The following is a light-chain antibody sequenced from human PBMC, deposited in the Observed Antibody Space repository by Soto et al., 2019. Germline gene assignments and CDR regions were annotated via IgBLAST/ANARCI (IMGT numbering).Light chain of an antibody. CDR3: QHYGRSLSIN. CDR2: GAS. CDR1: QSVSSNY. Sequence: ESVLTQSPGTLSLSPGERATLSCRASQSVSSNYLAWYQHKPGQAPRLLIYGASSRATGIPDRFSGSGSGTDFTLTISRLEPEDFAVYYCQHYGRSLSINFGQGTRLEIK. V-gene: IGKV3-20*01. J-gene: IGKJ5*01.